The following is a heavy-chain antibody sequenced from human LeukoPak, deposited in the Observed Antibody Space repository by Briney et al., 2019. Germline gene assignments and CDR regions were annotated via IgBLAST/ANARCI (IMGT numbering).Heavy chain of an antibody. Sequence: ASVKVSCKASGYTFTGYYMHWVRQAPGQGLEWMGWINPNSGGTNYAQKFQGRVTMTRDTSISTAYMELSRLRSDDTAVYYCARGGIVVVPAAITPDAFDIWGQGTMVTVSS. CDR1: GYTFTGYY. D-gene: IGHD2-2*01. J-gene: IGHJ3*02. CDR3: ARGGIVVVPAAITPDAFDI. CDR2: INPNSGGT. V-gene: IGHV1-2*02.